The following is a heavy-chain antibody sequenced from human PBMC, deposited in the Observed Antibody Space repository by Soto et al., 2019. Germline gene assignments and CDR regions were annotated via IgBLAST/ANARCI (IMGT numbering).Heavy chain of an antibody. V-gene: IGHV4-39*07. CDR1: GGSISSNIYY. D-gene: IGHD3-16*01. CDR3: ESSGGSYASTWFDP. J-gene: IGHJ5*02. Sequence: PSETLSLTCLVCGGSISSNIYYWGLIRQPPGKGLHWISCIYYSVRTYYNPSLESRVTISVDTSKNQFSLKLSSVTAADTAVYFCESSGGSYASTWFDPWGQGTLVTVYS. CDR2: IYYSVRT.